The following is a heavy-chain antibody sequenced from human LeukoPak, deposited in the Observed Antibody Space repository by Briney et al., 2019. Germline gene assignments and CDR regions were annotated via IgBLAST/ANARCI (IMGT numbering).Heavy chain of an antibody. CDR1: GFTFSSYA. Sequence: GSLRLSCAASGFTFSSYAMSWVCPAPGQGLEWVSAISGSGGSTYYADSVKGRFTISRDNSKNTLYLQMNSLRAEDTAVYYRAKTNGQYYDILTGPLDYWGQGTLVTVSS. J-gene: IGHJ4*02. V-gene: IGHV3-23*01. CDR2: ISGSGGST. D-gene: IGHD3-9*01. CDR3: AKTNGQYYDILTGPLDY.